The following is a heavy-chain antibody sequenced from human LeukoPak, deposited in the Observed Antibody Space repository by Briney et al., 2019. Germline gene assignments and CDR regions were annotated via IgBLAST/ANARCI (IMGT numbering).Heavy chain of an antibody. CDR2: IIPIFGTA. Sequence: ASVKVSCKASGYTFTSYGISWVRQAPGQGLEWMGGIIPIFGTANYAQKFQGRVTITADESTSTAYMELSSLRSEDTAVYYCARAGYSSGWGAFDYWGQGTLVTVSS. J-gene: IGHJ4*02. D-gene: IGHD6-19*01. CDR3: ARAGYSSGWGAFDY. V-gene: IGHV1-69*13. CDR1: GYTFTSYG.